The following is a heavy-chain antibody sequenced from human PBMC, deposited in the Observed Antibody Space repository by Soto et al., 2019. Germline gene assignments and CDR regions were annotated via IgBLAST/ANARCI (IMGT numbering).Heavy chain of an antibody. V-gene: IGHV3-23*01. Sequence: EVQLLESGGGLVQPGGSLRLSCAASGFTISTYVMSWVRQAPGKGLEWVSAISGSSDNTYYADSARGRFTISRDPSKGTLYLQKNRLRAEDKAVYYCAKDRKGSYCSGGTCYSFDYWGQGTLVTVSS. CDR1: GFTISTYV. D-gene: IGHD2-15*01. J-gene: IGHJ4*02. CDR3: AKDRKGSYCSGGTCYSFDY. CDR2: ISGSSDNT.